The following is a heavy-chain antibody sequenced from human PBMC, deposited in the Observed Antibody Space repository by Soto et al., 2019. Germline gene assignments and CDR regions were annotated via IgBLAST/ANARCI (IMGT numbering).Heavy chain of an antibody. Sequence: TSETLSLTCTVSGGSISSSSYYWGWIRQPPGKGLEWIGSIYYSGSTYYNPSLKSRVTISVDTSKNQFSLKLSSVTAADTAVYYCASGIGVTTTLYYYYGMDVWGQGTTVTVSS. CDR2: IYYSGST. CDR1: GGSISSSSYY. CDR3: ASGIGVTTTLYYYYGMDV. D-gene: IGHD4-4*01. J-gene: IGHJ6*02. V-gene: IGHV4-39*01.